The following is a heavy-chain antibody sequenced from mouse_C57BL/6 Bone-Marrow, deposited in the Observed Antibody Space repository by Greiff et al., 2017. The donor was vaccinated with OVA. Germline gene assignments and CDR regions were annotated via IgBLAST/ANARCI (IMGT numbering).Heavy chain of an antibody. D-gene: IGHD2-3*01. V-gene: IGHV1-42*01. Sequence: VQLKQSGPELVKPGASVKISCKASGYSFTGYYMNWVKQSPEKSLEWIGEINPSTGGTTYNQKFKAKATLTVDKSSSTAYMQLKSLTSEDSAVYYCARSDGYYKMDDWGQGTSVTVSS. CDR2: INPSTGGT. J-gene: IGHJ4*01. CDR1: GYSFTGYY. CDR3: ARSDGYYKMDD.